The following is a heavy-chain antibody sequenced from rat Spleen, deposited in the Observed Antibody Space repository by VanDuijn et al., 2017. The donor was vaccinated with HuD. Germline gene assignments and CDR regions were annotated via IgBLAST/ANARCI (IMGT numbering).Heavy chain of an antibody. Sequence: EVQLVESDGGLVQPGRSLKLSCAASGFTFSDYYMAWVRQAPTKGLEWVATISYDGSSTYYRDSVKGRFTISRDNAKSTLYLQMDSLRSEDTATYYCARQEYNSGYPDWGQGVMVTVSS. CDR3: ARQEYNSGYPD. D-gene: IGHD4-3*01. V-gene: IGHV5-29*01. CDR1: GFTFSDYY. J-gene: IGHJ2*01. CDR2: ISYDGSST.